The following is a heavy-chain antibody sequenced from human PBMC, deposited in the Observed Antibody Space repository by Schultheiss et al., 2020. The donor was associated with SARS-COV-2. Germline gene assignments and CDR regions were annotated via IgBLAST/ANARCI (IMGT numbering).Heavy chain of an antibody. CDR2: IYYSGST. CDR3: ARYQLPSVEAFDI. Sequence: SQTLSLTCTVSGGSISSYYWGWIRQPPGKGLEWIGYIYYSGSTNYNPSLKSRVTISVDTSKNQFSLKLSSVTAADTAVYYCARYQLPSVEAFDIWGQGTMVTVSS. CDR1: GGSISSYY. D-gene: IGHD2-2*01. J-gene: IGHJ3*02. V-gene: IGHV4-59*01.